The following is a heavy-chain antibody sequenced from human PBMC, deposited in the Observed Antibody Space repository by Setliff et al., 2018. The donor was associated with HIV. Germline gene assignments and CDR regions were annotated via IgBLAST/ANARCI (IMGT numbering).Heavy chain of an antibody. Sequence: LKISCAASGFTFSSYWMHWVRQAPGKGLVWVSRINSDGSSTSYADSVKGRFTISRDNAKNTLYLQMNSLRAEDTAVYYCASLIAAAGTGSDWFDPWGQGTLVTVSS. CDR2: INSDGSST. J-gene: IGHJ5*02. CDR1: GFTFSSYW. V-gene: IGHV3-74*01. D-gene: IGHD6-13*01. CDR3: ASLIAAAGTGSDWFDP.